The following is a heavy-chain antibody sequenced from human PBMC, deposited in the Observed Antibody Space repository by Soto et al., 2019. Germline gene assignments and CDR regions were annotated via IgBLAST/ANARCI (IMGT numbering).Heavy chain of an antibody. D-gene: IGHD3-3*01. J-gene: IGHJ5*02. CDR2: ISSTTNYI. V-gene: IGHV3-21*04. Sequence: GGSLRLSCAASGFTFTRYSMNWVRQAPGKGLEWVSSISSTTNYIYYGDSMKGRFTISRDNAKNSLYLEMDTLRADDTAVYYCAKVAKSGVVIEYFYAWGQGPLATASS. CDR1: GFTFTRYS. CDR3: AKVAKSGVVIEYFYA.